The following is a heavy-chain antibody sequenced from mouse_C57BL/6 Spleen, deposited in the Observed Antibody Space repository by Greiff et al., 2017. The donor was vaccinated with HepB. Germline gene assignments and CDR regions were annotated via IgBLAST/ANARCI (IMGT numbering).Heavy chain of an antibody. V-gene: IGHV1-19*01. CDR1: GYTFTDYY. J-gene: IGHJ4*01. CDR2: INPYNGGT. CDR3: ASGSPFAMDY. D-gene: IGHD1-1*02. Sequence: EVQLQQSGPVLVKPGASVKMSCKASGYTFTDYYMNWVKQSHGKSLEWLGVINPYNGGTSYNQKFKGKATLTVDKSSSTAYMELNSLTSEDSAVYYCASGSPFAMDYWGQGTSVTVSS.